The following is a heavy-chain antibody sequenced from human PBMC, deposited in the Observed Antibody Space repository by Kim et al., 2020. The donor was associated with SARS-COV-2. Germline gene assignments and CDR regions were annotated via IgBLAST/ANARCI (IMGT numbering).Heavy chain of an antibody. Sequence: SETLSLTCTVSGGSISSTSYYWGWIRQPPGKGLEWIGSIYFSGSTFYNSSLESRVTIPLDTSKHKFSLRLSSVTAAHTTVYYCPRVGIPNRLSSFDCWG. CDR3: PRVGIPNRLSSFDC. D-gene: IGHD5-18*01. V-gene: IGHV4-39*07. CDR2: IYFSGST. J-gene: IGHJ4*01. CDR1: GGSISSTSYY.